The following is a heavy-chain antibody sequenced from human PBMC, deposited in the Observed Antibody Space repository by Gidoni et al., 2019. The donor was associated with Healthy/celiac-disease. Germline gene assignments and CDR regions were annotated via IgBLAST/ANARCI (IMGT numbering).Heavy chain of an antibody. D-gene: IGHD1-1*01. CDR1: GGSISSSNW. Sequence: QVQLQESGPGLVKPSGTLSLTCAVSGGSISSSNWWSWVRQPPGKGLEWIGEIYHSGSTNYNPSLKSRVTTSVDKSKNQFSLKLSSVTAADTAVYYCARVLFYWNDVIRGVGGWFDPWGQGTLVTVSS. J-gene: IGHJ5*02. CDR3: ARVLFYWNDVIRGVGGWFDP. V-gene: IGHV4-4*02. CDR2: IYHSGST.